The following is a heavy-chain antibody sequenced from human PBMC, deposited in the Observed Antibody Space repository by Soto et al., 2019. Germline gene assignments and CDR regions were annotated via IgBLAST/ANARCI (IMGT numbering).Heavy chain of an antibody. CDR3: ARSLPGTYGAFDL. D-gene: IGHD1-7*01. V-gene: IGHV3-74*01. J-gene: IGHJ3*01. Sequence: GGSLRLSCAASEFTFRSYWMHWVRQSPGKGLVWVSRISGDGSSTTYADSVRGRFTISRDNAKNTVYLQMDSLRAEDTAVYYCARSLPGTYGAFDLWGQGTRVTVSS. CDR2: ISGDGSST. CDR1: EFTFRSYW.